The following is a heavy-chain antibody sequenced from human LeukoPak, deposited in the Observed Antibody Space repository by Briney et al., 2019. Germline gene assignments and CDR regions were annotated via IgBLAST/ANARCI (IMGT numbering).Heavy chain of an antibody. J-gene: IGHJ5*02. CDR1: GASFSSSTYY. D-gene: IGHD2-2*01. CDR2: INHSGST. Sequence: PSETLSLTCTVSGASFSSSTYYWGWIRQPPGKGLEWIGEINHSGSTNYNPSLKSRVTISVDTSKNQFSLKLSSVTAADTAVYYCARSVGYCSSTSCYFWFDPWGQGTLVTVSS. CDR3: ARSVGYCSSTSCYFWFDP. V-gene: IGHV4-39*07.